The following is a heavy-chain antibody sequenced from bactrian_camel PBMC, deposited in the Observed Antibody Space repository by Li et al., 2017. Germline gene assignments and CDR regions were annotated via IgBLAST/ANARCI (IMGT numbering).Heavy chain of an antibody. V-gene: IGHV3S53*01. Sequence: QVQLVESGGGSVQAGGSLTLSCLASIDIRRRCLAWFRQAPGQEHEGVATIDQDGETVYADSTKGRFTISKDNAKNTVYLQMNSLKSEDTALYYCALGGRSMGWANYWGQGTQVTVS. D-gene: IGHD5*01. CDR2: IDQDGET. CDR3: ALGGRSMGWANY. CDR1: IDIRRRC. J-gene: IGHJ4*01.